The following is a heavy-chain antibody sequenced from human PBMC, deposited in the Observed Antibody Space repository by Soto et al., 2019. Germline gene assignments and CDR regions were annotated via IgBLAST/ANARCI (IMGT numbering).Heavy chain of an antibody. CDR2: ISPGGDRI. D-gene: IGHD6-19*01. Sequence: EVQLVESGGGLVQPGGSLRLSCVASGFMCDSYAMNWVRQAPGKGLELVSYISPGGDRIYYAESLKGRITISRDNARNSLSLHMYILSDEDTAVYYCTKSADSAGWGVDFWGQGTLFTVSS. CDR1: GFMCDSYA. J-gene: IGHJ4*02. CDR3: TKSADSAGWGVDF. V-gene: IGHV3-48*02.